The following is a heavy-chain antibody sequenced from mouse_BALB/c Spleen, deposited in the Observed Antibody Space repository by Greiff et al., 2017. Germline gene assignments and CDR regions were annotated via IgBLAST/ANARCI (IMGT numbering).Heavy chain of an antibody. V-gene: IGHV14-3*02. CDR1: GFNIKDTY. CDR3: ARELLRSFAY. Sequence: EVKLMESGAELVKPGASVKLSCTASGFNIKDTYMHWVKQRPEQGLEWIGRIDPANGNTKYDPKFQGKATITADTSSNTAYLQLSSLTSEDTAVYYCARELLRSFAYWGQGTLVTVSA. CDR2: IDPANGNT. J-gene: IGHJ3*01. D-gene: IGHD1-1*01.